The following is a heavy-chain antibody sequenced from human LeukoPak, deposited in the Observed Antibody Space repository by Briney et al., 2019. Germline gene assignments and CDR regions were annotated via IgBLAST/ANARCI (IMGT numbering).Heavy chain of an antibody. CDR1: GGSISSGGYS. Sequence: SQTLSLTCAVSGGSISSGGYSWSWIRQPPGKGLEWIGYIYHSGSTYCNPSLKSRVTISVDTSKNQFSLKLSSVTAADTAVYYCARAYCSSTSCYPYYFDYWGQGTLVTVSS. CDR2: IYHSGST. CDR3: ARAYCSSTSCYPYYFDY. J-gene: IGHJ4*02. D-gene: IGHD2-2*01. V-gene: IGHV4-30-2*05.